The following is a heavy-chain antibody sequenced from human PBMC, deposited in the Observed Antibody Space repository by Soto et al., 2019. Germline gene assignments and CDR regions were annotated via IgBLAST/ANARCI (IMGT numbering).Heavy chain of an antibody. CDR1: GGSISGYY. J-gene: IGHJ6*02. CDR3: ARGRYYDFWSGFLNYYYYGMDV. CDR2: INHSGST. V-gene: IGHV4-34*01. D-gene: IGHD3-3*01. Sequence: SETLSLTCTVSGGSISGYYWSWIRQPPGKGLEWIGEINHSGSTNYNPSLKSRVTISVDTSKNQFSLKLSSVTAADTAVYYCARGRYYDFWSGFLNYYYYGMDVWGQGTTVTVSS.